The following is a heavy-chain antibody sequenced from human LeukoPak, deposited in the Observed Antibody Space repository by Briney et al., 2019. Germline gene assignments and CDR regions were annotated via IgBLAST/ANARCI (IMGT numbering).Heavy chain of an antibody. CDR2: ISYDGTGT. J-gene: IGHJ5*01. CDR3: ARVGASGWFAY. Sequence: GGSLRLSCAASGFTFSSYAIHWVRRAPGKGLEYVSGISYDGTGTYYANSVKGRFTISRDNSRNTLYLQMGSLRAEDMAVYYCARVGASGWFAYWGQGPLVTVSS. D-gene: IGHD6-19*01. V-gene: IGHV3-64*01. CDR1: GFTFSSYA.